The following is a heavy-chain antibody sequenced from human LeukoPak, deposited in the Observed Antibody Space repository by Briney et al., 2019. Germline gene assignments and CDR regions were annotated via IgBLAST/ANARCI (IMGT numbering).Heavy chain of an antibody. J-gene: IGHJ6*04. D-gene: IGHD3-10*01. CDR2: ISAYNGNT. CDR1: GGTFSNYA. CDR3: ARVNGLLWFGELLNYGMDV. Sequence: ASVKVSCKASGGTFSNYAISWVRQAPGQGLEWMGWISAYNGNTNYAQKLQGRVTMTIDTSTSTAYMELRSLRSDDTAVYYCARVNGLLWFGELLNYGMDVWGKGTTVTVSS. V-gene: IGHV1-18*01.